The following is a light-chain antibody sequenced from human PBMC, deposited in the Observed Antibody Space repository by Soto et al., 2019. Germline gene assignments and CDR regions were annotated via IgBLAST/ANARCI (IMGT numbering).Light chain of an antibody. CDR2: DAS. CDR3: QQYNSYPWT. Sequence: DIQMTQSPSTLSSSLLDRVNITCRASQSISSWLAWYQQKPGKAPKLLIYDASSLESGVPSRFSGSGSGTEFTLTISSLQPDDFATYYCQQYNSYPWTFGQGTKVDIK. CDR1: QSISSW. J-gene: IGKJ1*01. V-gene: IGKV1-5*01.